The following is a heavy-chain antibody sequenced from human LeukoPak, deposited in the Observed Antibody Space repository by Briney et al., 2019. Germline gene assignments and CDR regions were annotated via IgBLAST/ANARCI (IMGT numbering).Heavy chain of an antibody. J-gene: IGHJ6*03. Sequence: PGGSLRLSCAASGFTFSSYSMNWVRQAPGKGLEWVSYISSSSTIYYADSVKGRFTISRDNAKNSLYLQMNSLRAEDTAVYYCARGLTPYYYYYMDVWGRGTTVTVSS. CDR1: GFTFSSYS. V-gene: IGHV3-48*04. CDR3: ARGLTPYYYYYMDV. D-gene: IGHD2-21*02. CDR2: ISSSSTI.